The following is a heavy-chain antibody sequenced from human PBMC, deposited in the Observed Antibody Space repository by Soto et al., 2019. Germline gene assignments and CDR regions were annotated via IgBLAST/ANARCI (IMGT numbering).Heavy chain of an antibody. CDR2: ISGSGGST. CDR3: AKDLSYSGSYHDFDY. Sequence: GGSLRLSCAASGFTFSSYAMSWVRQAPGKGLEWVSAISGSGGSTYYADSVKGRFTISRDNSKNTLYLQMNSLRAEDTAVYYCAKDLSYSGSYHDFDYWGQGTLVTVSS. V-gene: IGHV3-23*01. D-gene: IGHD1-26*01. J-gene: IGHJ4*02. CDR1: GFTFSSYA.